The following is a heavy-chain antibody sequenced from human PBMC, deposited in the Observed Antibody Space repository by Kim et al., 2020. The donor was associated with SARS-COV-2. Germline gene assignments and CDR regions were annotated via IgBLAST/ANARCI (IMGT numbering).Heavy chain of an antibody. CDR2: INHSGST. D-gene: IGHD3-10*01. CDR3: ARVILWRIYGMDV. Sequence: SETLSLTCAVYGGSFSGYYWSWIRQPPGKGLEWIGEINHSGSTNYNPSLKSRVTISVDTSKNQFSLKLSSVTAADTAVYYCARVILWRIYGMDVWGQGTT. CDR1: GGSFSGYY. J-gene: IGHJ6*02. V-gene: IGHV4-34*01.